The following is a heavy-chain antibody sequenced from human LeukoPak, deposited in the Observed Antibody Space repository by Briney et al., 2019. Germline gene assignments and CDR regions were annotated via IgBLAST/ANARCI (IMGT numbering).Heavy chain of an antibody. CDR3: VRGLAHHYDSSAYFLDF. CDR1: GFTFRSYA. V-gene: IGHV3-30*04. D-gene: IGHD3-22*01. CDR2: ISYDGTNN. J-gene: IGHJ4*02. Sequence: GRSLRLSCAASGFTFRSYAIHWVRQAPGKGLEWVAVISYDGTNNYYADSVKGRFTISRDNSKNTLYLQMNSLRAEDTAVYYCVRGLAHHYDSSAYFLDFWGQGTLVTVSS.